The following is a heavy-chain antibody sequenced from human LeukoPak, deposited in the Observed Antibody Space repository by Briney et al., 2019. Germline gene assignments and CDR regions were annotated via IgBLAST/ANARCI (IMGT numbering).Heavy chain of an antibody. CDR2: LSYDGTDW. CDR3: ARGTPAVAGIDY. Sequence: GGSLRLSCAASGFTFTTDPMHWVRQTPGKGLEWLGVLSYDGTDWYYADSVRGRFTISRDNSKKTLYLQMNSLTREDTAVYYGARGTPAVAGIDYWGLGTLVTVSS. J-gene: IGHJ4*02. V-gene: IGHV3-30*04. CDR1: GFTFTTDP. D-gene: IGHD6-19*01.